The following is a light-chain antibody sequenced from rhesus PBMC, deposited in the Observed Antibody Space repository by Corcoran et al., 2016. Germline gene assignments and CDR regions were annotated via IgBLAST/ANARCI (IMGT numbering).Light chain of an antibody. V-gene: IGKV1-25*01. J-gene: IGKJ1*01. CDR3: QPCYCTPPT. Sequence: DIQMTQSPSSLSASVGDTGTITCRASQGLSMNLAWYQQNPGKVPKLLIYYAYPLQSGVPSRFSGSGAGTDFTLPISRLQPEDLATYYCQPCYCTPPTFGQGTKVEVK. CDR1: QGLSMN. CDR2: YAY.